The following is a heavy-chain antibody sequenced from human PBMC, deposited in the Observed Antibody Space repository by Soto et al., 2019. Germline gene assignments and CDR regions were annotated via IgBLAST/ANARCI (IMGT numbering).Heavy chain of an antibody. D-gene: IGHD3-10*01. V-gene: IGHV1-69*06. Sequence: GASVKVSCKASGDTFSSYSISWVRQAPGQGLEWMGAINPIFDTSNYARKFQGRVTVTADKSTSTAYMELSGLRSEDTAVYYCARDLDPSGSYYTDYWGPGTLVTVSS. J-gene: IGHJ4*02. CDR1: GDTFSSYS. CDR2: INPIFDTS. CDR3: ARDLDPSGSYYTDY.